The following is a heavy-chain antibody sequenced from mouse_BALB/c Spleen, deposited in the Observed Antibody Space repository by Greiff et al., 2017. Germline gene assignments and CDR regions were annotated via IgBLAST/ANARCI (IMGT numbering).Heavy chain of an antibody. CDR1: GFTFSSYA. J-gene: IGHJ2*01. Sequence: EVKLVESGGGLVQPGGSRKLSCAASGFTFSSYAMSWVRQTPEKRLEWVASISSGGSTYYPDSVKGRFTISRDNARNILYLQMSSLRSEDTAMYYCARGLVVDYWGQGTTLTVSS. V-gene: IGHV5-6-5*01. D-gene: IGHD1-1*01. CDR2: ISSGGST. CDR3: ARGLVVDY.